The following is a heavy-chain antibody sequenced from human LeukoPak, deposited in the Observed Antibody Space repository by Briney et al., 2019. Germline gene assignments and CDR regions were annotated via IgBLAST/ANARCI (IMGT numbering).Heavy chain of an antibody. CDR1: GGSISSGGYY. D-gene: IGHD3-16*02. Sequence: PSQTLSLTCTVSGGSISSGGYYWSWIRQHPGKGLKWIGHMYYSGDSYYNPSLKSRVTISVDTSKNELSLKLSSVTAADTAVYYCARELSGTNWFDPWGQGTLVTVTS. V-gene: IGHV4-31*03. CDR3: ARELSGTNWFDP. CDR2: MYYSGDS. J-gene: IGHJ5*02.